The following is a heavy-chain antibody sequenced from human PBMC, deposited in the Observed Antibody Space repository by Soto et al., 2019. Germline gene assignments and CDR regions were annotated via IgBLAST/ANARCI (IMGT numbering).Heavy chain of an antibody. V-gene: IGHV3-11*01. J-gene: IGHJ4*02. CDR3: ARRGSELELRVY. CDR2: ISSSGSTI. D-gene: IGHD1-7*01. CDR1: GFAFSDYY. Sequence: GGPLRLSCAASGFAFSDYYMSWIRQAPGKGLEWVSYISSSGSTIYYADSVKGRFTISRDNAKNSLYLQMNSLRAEDTAVYYCARRGSELELRVYWGQGTLVTVSS.